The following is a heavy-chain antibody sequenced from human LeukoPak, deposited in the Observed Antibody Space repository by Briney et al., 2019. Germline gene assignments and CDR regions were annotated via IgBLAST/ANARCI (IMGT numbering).Heavy chain of an antibody. CDR2: IIPIFGIA. D-gene: IGHD4-17*01. CDR3: ARETTYGDYDY. CDR1: GGTFSRYA. V-gene: IGHV1-69*04. Sequence: SSVKVSCKACGGTFSRYAISWVRQAPGQGLEWMGRIIPIFGIANYAQKFQGRVTITAHKSTSTAYMELSSLRSEDTAVYYCARETTYGDYDYWGQGTLVTVPS. J-gene: IGHJ4*02.